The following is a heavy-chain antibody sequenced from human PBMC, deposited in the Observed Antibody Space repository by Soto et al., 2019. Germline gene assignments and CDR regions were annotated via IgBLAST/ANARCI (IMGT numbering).Heavy chain of an antibody. Sequence: QVQLQQWGAGLLKPSETLSLTCAVYGGSFSGYYWSWIRQPPGKGLEWIGEINHSGRTNYNSSLKGGVTLSVDASKNQFSLKLSSVPAADTAVYYCARDGYNYGSFDYWGQGTLVTVSS. CDR2: INHSGRT. CDR1: GGSFSGYY. D-gene: IGHD5-18*01. J-gene: IGHJ4*02. CDR3: ARDGYNYGSFDY. V-gene: IGHV4-34*01.